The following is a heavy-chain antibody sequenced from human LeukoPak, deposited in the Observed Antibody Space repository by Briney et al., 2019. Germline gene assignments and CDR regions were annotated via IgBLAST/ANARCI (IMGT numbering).Heavy chain of an antibody. CDR3: ARGAYYYED. Sequence: SETLSLTCTVSGGSISSSSYYWGWIRQPPGKGLEWIGSIYYSGSTYYNPSLKSRVTISVDTSKNQFSLKLSSVTAADTAVYYCARGAYYYEDWGQGTLVTVSS. V-gene: IGHV4-39*01. CDR1: GGSISSSSYY. D-gene: IGHD3-22*01. J-gene: IGHJ4*02. CDR2: IYYSGST.